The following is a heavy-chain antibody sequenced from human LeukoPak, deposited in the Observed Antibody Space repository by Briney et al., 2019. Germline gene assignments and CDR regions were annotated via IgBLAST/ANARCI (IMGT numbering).Heavy chain of an antibody. Sequence: SETLSLTCTVSGGSISSGGYYWSWIRQPPGKGLEWIGEINHSGSTNYNPSLKSRVTISVDTSKNQFSLKLSSVTAADTAVYYCARGLRYDYVWGSYRKMYYFDYWGQGTLVTVSS. V-gene: IGHV4-39*07. D-gene: IGHD3-16*02. CDR2: INHSGST. J-gene: IGHJ4*02. CDR3: ARGLRYDYVWGSYRKMYYFDY. CDR1: GGSISSGGYY.